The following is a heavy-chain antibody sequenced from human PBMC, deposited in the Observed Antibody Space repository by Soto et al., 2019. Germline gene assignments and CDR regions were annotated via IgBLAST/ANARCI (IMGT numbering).Heavy chain of an antibody. J-gene: IGHJ4*02. CDR3: ARDGETRQHDY. D-gene: IGHD3-10*01. CDR2: IIPILGIA. Sequence: QVQLVQSGAEVKKPGSSVKVSCKASGGTFSSYTISWVRQAPGQGLEWMGRIIPILGIANYAQKFQGRVTITADKSTSTAYMELSSLRSEATAVYYCARDGETRQHDYWGQGTLVTVSS. V-gene: IGHV1-69*08. CDR1: GGTFSSYT.